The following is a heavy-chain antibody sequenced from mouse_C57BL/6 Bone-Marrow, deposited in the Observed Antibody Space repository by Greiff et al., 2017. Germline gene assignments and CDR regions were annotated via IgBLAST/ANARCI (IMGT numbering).Heavy chain of an antibody. CDR1: GYSFTSGYY. J-gene: IGHJ1*03. CDR3: ARGYYGSSPRWYFDV. Sequence: EVQLQQSGPGLVKPSPSLSLTCSVTGYSFTSGYYWNWIRQFPGNTLEWLGYISYDGSTNYNPSLKNRISLTRDTSKNQFFLKLNSVTTEDTATYYCARGYYGSSPRWYFDVWGTGTTVTVSS. D-gene: IGHD1-1*01. V-gene: IGHV3-6*01. CDR2: ISYDGST.